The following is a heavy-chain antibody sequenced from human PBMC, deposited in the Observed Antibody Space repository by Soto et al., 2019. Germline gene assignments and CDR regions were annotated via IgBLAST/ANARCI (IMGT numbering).Heavy chain of an antibody. J-gene: IGHJ1*01. CDR3: ARPDCSAGSCYSSTRAEYFQH. CDR2: LSYSGST. V-gene: IGHV4-39*01. D-gene: IGHD2-15*01. CDR1: GGSISSSSYY. Sequence: PSETLSLTCTVSGGSISSSSYYWGWIRQPPGKGLEWIGSLSYSGSTYYNPSLKNRVTISVDTSKNQFSLKLSSVTAAYTAVYYCARPDCSAGSCYSSTRAEYFQHWGQGTLVTVSS.